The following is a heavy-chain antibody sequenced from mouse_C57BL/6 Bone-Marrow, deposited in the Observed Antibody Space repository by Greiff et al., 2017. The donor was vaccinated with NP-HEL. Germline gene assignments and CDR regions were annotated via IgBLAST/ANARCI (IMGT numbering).Heavy chain of an antibody. CDR2: ISSGGSYT. Sequence: VQLKESGGDLVKPGGSLKLSCAASGFTFSSYGMSWVRQTPDKRLEWVATISSGGSYTYYPDSVKGRFTISRDNAKNTLYLQMSSLKSEDTAMYYCARHGSSPSAMDYWGQGTSVTVSS. J-gene: IGHJ4*01. D-gene: IGHD1-1*01. CDR1: GFTFSSYG. CDR3: ARHGSSPSAMDY. V-gene: IGHV5-6*01.